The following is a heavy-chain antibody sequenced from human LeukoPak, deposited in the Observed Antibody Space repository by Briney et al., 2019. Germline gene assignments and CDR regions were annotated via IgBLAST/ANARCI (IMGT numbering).Heavy chain of an antibody. Sequence: SSETLSLTCTVSGGSISSGSYYWSWIRQPAWKGLEWIGRIYTSGSTNYNPSLKSRVTISVDTSKNQFSLKLSSVTAADTAVYYCARELKWSYRWYYFDYWGQGTLVTVSS. CDR3: ARELKWSYRWYYFDY. J-gene: IGHJ4*02. D-gene: IGHD3-16*02. V-gene: IGHV4-61*02. CDR2: IYTSGST. CDR1: GGSISSGSYY.